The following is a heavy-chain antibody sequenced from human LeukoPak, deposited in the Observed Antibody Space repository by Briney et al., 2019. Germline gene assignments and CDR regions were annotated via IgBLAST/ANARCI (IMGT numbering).Heavy chain of an antibody. CDR2: IYSGGST. CDR1: GFTFSSYA. J-gene: IGHJ4*02. CDR3: ASAYSLSN. V-gene: IGHV3-53*01. D-gene: IGHD6-13*01. Sequence: GGSLRLSCAASGFTFSSYAMSWVRQAPGKGLEWVSVIYSGGSTYYADSVKGRFTISRDNSKNTLCLQMNSLRAEDTAVYYCASAYSLSNWGQGTLVTVSS.